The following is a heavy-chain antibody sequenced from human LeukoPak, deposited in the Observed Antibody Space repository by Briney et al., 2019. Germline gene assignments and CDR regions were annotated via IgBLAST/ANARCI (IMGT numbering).Heavy chain of an antibody. V-gene: IGHV4-59*01. J-gene: IGHJ4*02. CDR3: ARDRELGH. CDR1: GGSISVYY. Sequence: SETLSLTCTVSGGSISVYYWSWIRQPPGKGLEWIGYIYNSGSTNYNPSLKSRLTISVDTSKNQLSLKLRSVTAADTAVYYCARDRELGHWGQGTLVTVSS. D-gene: IGHD3-10*01. CDR2: IYNSGST.